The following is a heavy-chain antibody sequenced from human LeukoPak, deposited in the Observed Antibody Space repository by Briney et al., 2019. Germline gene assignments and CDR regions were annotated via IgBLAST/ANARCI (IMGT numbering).Heavy chain of an antibody. D-gene: IGHD3-3*01. CDR1: GYTFTGYY. CDR3: ATALLRFLEWFDP. CDR2: INPNSGGT. J-gene: IGHJ5*02. V-gene: IGHV1-2*02. Sequence: GASVKVSCKASGYTFTGYYMHWVRQAPGQGLEWMGWINPNSGGTNYAQKFQGRVAMTRDTSISTAYMELSRLRSDDTAVYYCATALLRFLEWFDPWGQGTLVTVSS.